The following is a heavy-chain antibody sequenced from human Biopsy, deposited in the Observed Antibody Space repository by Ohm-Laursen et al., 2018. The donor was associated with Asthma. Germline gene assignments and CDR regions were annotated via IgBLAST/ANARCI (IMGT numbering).Heavy chain of an antibody. CDR2: IYYSGRT. D-gene: IGHD6-6*01. J-gene: IGHJ2*01. CDR1: GDAMSISGSY. V-gene: IGHV4-39*02. CDR3: ARAVSSSSYWYFDL. Sequence: PGTLSLTCIGSGDAMSISGSYWGWIRQSPGKGLEWIGSIYYSGRTYYNLSLESRVSISADTSKNHFSLKVTSVTAADTAVYYCARAVSSSSYWYFDLWGRGALVTVSS.